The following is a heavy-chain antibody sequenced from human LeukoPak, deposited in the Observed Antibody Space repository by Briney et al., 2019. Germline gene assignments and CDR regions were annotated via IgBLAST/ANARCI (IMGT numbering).Heavy chain of an antibody. CDR1: GGSISSYY. D-gene: IGHD4-23*01. Sequence: SETLSLTCTVSGGSISSYYWRWIRQPPGKGLEWIGNIYYSGSTNYNPSLKSRVTISVDTSKNQFSLKLSSVTAADTAVYYCARAGGNQLPHPLDYWGQGTLVTVSS. CDR2: IYYSGST. V-gene: IGHV4-59*01. CDR3: ARAGGNQLPHPLDY. J-gene: IGHJ4*02.